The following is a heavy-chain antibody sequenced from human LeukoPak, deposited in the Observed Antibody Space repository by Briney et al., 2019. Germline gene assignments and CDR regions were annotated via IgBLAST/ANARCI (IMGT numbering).Heavy chain of an antibody. CDR2: FDPEDGET. CDR3: ATDSDYDFWSGYFNY. CDR1: GYTLAELS. V-gene: IGHV1-24*01. J-gene: IGHJ4*02. D-gene: IGHD3-3*01. Sequence: ASVKASCKVSGYTLAELSMHWVRQAPGKGLEWMGGFDPEDGETIYAQKFQGRVTMTEDTSTDTAYMELSSLRSKDTAVYYRATDSDYDFWSGYFNYWGQGTLVTVSS.